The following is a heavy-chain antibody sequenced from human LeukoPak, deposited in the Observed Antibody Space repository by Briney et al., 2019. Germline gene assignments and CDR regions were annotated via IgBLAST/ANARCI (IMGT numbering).Heavy chain of an antibody. D-gene: IGHD3-22*01. Sequence: ASVNVSFKASGVTFSTTGKNWVRQPPGQGLEWNGGIIPVLTNANYAQKFQGRVTITADESTSTDYMELSSLTAEDTAMYYCAREGHYDSSGYSPLGFWGQGTLVAVSS. CDR2: IIPVLTNA. V-gene: IGHV1-69*10. J-gene: IGHJ4*02. CDR3: AREGHYDSSGYSPLGF. CDR1: GVTFSTTG.